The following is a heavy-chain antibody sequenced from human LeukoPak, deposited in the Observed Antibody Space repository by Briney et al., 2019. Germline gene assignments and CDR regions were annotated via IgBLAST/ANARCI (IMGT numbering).Heavy chain of an antibody. CDR1: GYTFTGHY. J-gene: IGHJ4*02. V-gene: IGHV1-2*06. CDR2: INPNSGGT. CDR3: ARDGDGVGDY. Sequence: ASVKVSCKASGYTFTGHYLHWVRQAPGQGLEWMGRINPNSGGTNYAQKFQGRVTMTRDASISTAYMELSRLRSDDTAVYYCARDGDGVGDYWGQGTLVTVSS. D-gene: IGHD2-8*01.